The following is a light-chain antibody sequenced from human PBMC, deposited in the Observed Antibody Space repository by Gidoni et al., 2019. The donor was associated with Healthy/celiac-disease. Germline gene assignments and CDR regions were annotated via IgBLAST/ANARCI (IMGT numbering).Light chain of an antibody. J-gene: IGKJ4*01. CDR1: QSVSSSY. V-gene: IGKV3-20*01. CDR3: QQYGSSPLT. Sequence: ELVLTQSPGTLSLSPGERATLSCRASQSVSSSYLAWYQQKPGQAPRLLIYGASSRATGIPDRFSGSWSGTDFTLTISRLEPEDFAVYYCQQYGSSPLTFXGXTKVEIK. CDR2: GAS.